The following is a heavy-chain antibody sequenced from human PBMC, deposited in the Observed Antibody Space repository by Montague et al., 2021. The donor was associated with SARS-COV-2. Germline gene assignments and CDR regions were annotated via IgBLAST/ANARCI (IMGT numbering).Heavy chain of an antibody. D-gene: IGHD3-22*01. CDR1: GFSLSTSGVG. Sequence: PALVKPTQTLTLTCTFSGFSLSTSGVGVGWIRQPPGKALEWLALIYWDDDKRCSPSLKSRLTITKDTSKNQVVLTMTNMDPVDTATYYCAHSRYYYYDSSGYRVYYFDYWGQGTLVTVSS. V-gene: IGHV2-5*02. J-gene: IGHJ4*02. CDR2: IYWDDDK. CDR3: AHSRYYYYDSSGYRVYYFDY.